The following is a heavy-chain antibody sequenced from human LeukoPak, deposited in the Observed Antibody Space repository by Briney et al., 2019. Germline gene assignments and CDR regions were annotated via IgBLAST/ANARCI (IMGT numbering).Heavy chain of an antibody. Sequence: SETLSLTCTVSGGSISSYYWSWIRQPQGKGLEWIGYIYYSGSTNYNPSLKSRVTISVDTSKNQFSLKLSSVTAADTAVYYCAREVITMVRGVINWYFDLWGRGTLVTVSS. CDR1: GGSISSYY. V-gene: IGHV4-59*01. D-gene: IGHD3-10*01. CDR2: IYYSGST. CDR3: AREVITMVRGVINWYFDL. J-gene: IGHJ2*01.